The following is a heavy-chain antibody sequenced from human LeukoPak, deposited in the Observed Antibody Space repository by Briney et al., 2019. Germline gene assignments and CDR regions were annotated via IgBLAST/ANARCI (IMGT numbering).Heavy chain of an antibody. CDR1: VFTFSSYA. D-gene: IGHD6-13*01. Sequence: GGSLRLSCAASVFTFSSYAMSWVRQAPGKGLQWVSGISGSGSGTYYADSVKGRFTISRDNSKNTLYLQMNSLRAEDTAVYYCAKDLSITADGDLEFWGQGTLVTVSS. V-gene: IGHV3-23*01. J-gene: IGHJ4*02. CDR2: ISGSGSGT. CDR3: AKDLSITADGDLEF.